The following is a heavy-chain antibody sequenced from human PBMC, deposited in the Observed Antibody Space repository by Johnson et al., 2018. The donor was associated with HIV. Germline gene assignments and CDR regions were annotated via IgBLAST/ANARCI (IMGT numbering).Heavy chain of an antibody. CDR1: GFTFSSHG. CDR3: ARGGRGSGNPWSAFDI. D-gene: IGHD2-15*01. V-gene: IGHV3-30*19. Sequence: QVQLVESGGGGVQPGRSLRLSCVVSGFTFSSHGMHWVRQAPGRGLEWVAVISYDGSNKYYADSVKGRFTISRDNSKNTLYLQMNSLRAEDTAVYYCARGGRGSGNPWSAFDIWGQGTMVTVSS. J-gene: IGHJ3*02. CDR2: ISYDGSNK.